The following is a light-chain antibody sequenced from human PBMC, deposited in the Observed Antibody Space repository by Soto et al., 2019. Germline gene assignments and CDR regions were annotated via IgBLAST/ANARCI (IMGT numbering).Light chain of an antibody. V-gene: IGKV1-5*01. CDR3: QQYNSYSEA. Sequence: IQMTQSPSSLSPSVGAGVTLHFRASQSISSYLNWYQQKPGKAPKLLIYAASSLQSGVPSRFSGSGSGTEFTLTISSLQPDDFATYYCQQYNSYSEAFGQGTKVDIK. CDR1: QSISSY. CDR2: AAS. J-gene: IGKJ1*01.